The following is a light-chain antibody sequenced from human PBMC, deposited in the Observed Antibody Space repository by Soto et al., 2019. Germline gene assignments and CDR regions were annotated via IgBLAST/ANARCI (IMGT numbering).Light chain of an antibody. Sequence: EIVLTQSPGTLSLSPGERATLSCRASQSVSRNYLAWYQQKPGQAPRLLIYGASSRATGIPDRFSGSGSGTDFTLTISRLEPEDFVVYYCQQYGSSPKTFGQGTKVDIK. CDR3: QQYGSSPKT. V-gene: IGKV3-20*01. J-gene: IGKJ1*01. CDR1: QSVSRNY. CDR2: GAS.